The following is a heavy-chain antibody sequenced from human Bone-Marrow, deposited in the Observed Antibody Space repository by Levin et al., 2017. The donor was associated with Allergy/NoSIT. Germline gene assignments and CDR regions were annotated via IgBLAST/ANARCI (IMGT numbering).Heavy chain of an antibody. Sequence: GESLKISCTTSRFTFSSSGMHWVRQAPGKGLEWVAVIWSDGTQKYYADSVKGRFTISRDNSKNTLYLQMNTLSAEDTAVYYCARERDLHFDYWGQGTLVTVSA. J-gene: IGHJ4*02. CDR2: IWSDGTQK. CDR3: ARERDLHFDY. CDR1: RFTFSSSG. V-gene: IGHV3-33*01.